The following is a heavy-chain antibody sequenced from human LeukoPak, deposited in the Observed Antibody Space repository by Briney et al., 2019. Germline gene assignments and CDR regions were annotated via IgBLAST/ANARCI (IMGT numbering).Heavy chain of an antibody. CDR1: GFTLSNYD. V-gene: IGHV3-30*18. CDR3: AKGHSSSWYYFGY. J-gene: IGHJ4*02. Sequence: PGRSLRLSCAASGFTLSNYDMHWVRQAPGKGLEWVAAISNDGRKKSHADSVKGRFTISRDNSKDTLYVQMNSLRAEDTAVYYCAKGHSSSWYYFGYWGQGTLVTVSS. D-gene: IGHD6-13*01. CDR2: ISNDGRKK.